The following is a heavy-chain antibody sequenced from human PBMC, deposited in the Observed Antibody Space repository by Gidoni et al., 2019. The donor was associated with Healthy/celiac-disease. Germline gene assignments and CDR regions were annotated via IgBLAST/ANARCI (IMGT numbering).Heavy chain of an antibody. CDR2: SSGSGGST. CDR3: AKDDRDRYYYYGMDV. Sequence: EVQLLESGGGLVQPGGSLTLPCAASGFPFSSYAMRLVRQAPGKGLEWVSASSGSGGSTYYADSVKGRFTISRDNSKNTLYLQMNSLRAEDTAVYYCAKDDRDRYYYYGMDVWGQGTTVTVSS. J-gene: IGHJ6*02. V-gene: IGHV3-23*01. CDR1: GFPFSSYA. D-gene: IGHD3-22*01.